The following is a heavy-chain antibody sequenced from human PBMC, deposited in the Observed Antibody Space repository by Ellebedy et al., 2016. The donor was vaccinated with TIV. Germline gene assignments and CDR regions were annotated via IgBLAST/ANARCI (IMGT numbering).Heavy chain of an antibody. CDR3: ATSRNILTGYYFDY. Sequence: AASVKVSCKVSGYTLTELSMHWVRQAPGKGLEWMGGFDPEDGETIYAQKFQGRVTMTEDTSTDTAYMELSSLRSEDTAVYYCATSRNILTGYYFDYWGQGTLVTVSS. CDR1: GYTLTELS. D-gene: IGHD3-9*01. CDR2: FDPEDGET. J-gene: IGHJ4*02. V-gene: IGHV1-24*01.